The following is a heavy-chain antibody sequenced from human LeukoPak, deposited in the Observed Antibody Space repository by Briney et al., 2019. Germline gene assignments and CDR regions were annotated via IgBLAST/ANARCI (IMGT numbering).Heavy chain of an antibody. D-gene: IGHD6-6*01. V-gene: IGHV3-9*01. CDR1: GFTFDDYA. CDR2: ISWNSGSI. Sequence: GGSLRLSCAASGFTFDDYAMHWVRQAPGKGLEWVSGISWNSGSIGYADSVKGRFTISRDNAKNSLYLQMNSLRAEDTALYYCAKDMFLAARLYAFDIWGQGTLVTVSS. CDR3: AKDMFLAARLYAFDI. J-gene: IGHJ4*02.